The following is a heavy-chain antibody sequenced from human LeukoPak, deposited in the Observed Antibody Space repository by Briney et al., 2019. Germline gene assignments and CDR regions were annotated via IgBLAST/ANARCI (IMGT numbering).Heavy chain of an antibody. D-gene: IGHD3-22*01. CDR3: AKDGSYYYDSSGYYSTPHGMDV. CDR2: ISYDGSNK. J-gene: IGHJ6*02. V-gene: IGHV3-30*18. CDR1: GFTFSSYG. Sequence: GGSLRLSCAASGFTFSSYGMHWVRQAPGKGLEWVAVISYDGSNKYYADSVKGRFTISRDNSKNTLHLQMNSLRAEDTAVYYCAKDGSYYYDSSGYYSTPHGMDVWGQGTTVTVSS.